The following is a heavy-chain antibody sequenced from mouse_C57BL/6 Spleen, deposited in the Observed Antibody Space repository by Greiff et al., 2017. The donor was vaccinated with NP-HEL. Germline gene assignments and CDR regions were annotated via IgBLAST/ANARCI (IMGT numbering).Heavy chain of an antibody. CDR1: GFTFSDYG. V-gene: IGHV5-17*01. D-gene: IGHD1-1*01. Sequence: DVHLVESGGGLVKPGGSLKLSCAASGFTFSDYGMHWVRQAPEKGLEWVAYISSGSSTIYYADTVKGRFTISRDNAKNTLFLQMTSLRSEDTAMYYCARSSYYAFDYWGQGTTLTVSS. J-gene: IGHJ2*01. CDR3: ARSSYYAFDY. CDR2: ISSGSSTI.